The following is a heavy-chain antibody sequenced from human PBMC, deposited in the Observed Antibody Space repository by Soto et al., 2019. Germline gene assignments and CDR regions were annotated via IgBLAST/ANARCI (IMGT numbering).Heavy chain of an antibody. Sequence: PGESLKISCKTSGYSFNTFWTSWVRQVPGKGLEWMGRIDPGDSNTNYSPSLQGHVTLSVDKSIGTAYLQWSSLKASDTGIYYCARQGGYYYYGMDVWGQGTAVTVS. V-gene: IGHV5-10-1*01. CDR1: GYSFNTFW. CDR3: ARQGGYYYYGMDV. CDR2: IDPGDSNT. D-gene: IGHD2-15*01. J-gene: IGHJ6*02.